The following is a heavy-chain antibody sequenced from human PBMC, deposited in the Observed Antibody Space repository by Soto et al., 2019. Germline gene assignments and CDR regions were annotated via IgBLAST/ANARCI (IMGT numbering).Heavy chain of an antibody. V-gene: IGHV3-21*01. CDR2: ISSSSSYI. Sequence: EVQLVESGGGLVKPGGSLRLSCAASGFTFSSYSMNWVRQAPGKGLEWVSSISSSSSYIYYADSVKGRFTISRDNAKNSPYLQMNSLRAEDTAVYYCARVGESTASGLDYWGQGTLVTVSS. CDR3: ARVGESTASGLDY. CDR1: GFTFSSYS. J-gene: IGHJ4*02.